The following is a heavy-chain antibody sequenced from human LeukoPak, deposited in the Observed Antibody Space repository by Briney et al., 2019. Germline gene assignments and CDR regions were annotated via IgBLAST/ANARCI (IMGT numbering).Heavy chain of an antibody. D-gene: IGHD3-22*01. CDR1: GFTFSSYW. J-gene: IGHJ3*02. CDR3: ARGPYYDSSGYYPGGAFDI. CDR2: IKQDGSEK. V-gene: IGHV3-7*05. Sequence: GGSLRLSCAASGFTFSSYWMSWVRQAPGKGLEWVANIKQDGSEKYYVDSVKGRFTISRDNAKNSLYLQMNSLRAEDTAVYYCARGPYYDSSGYYPGGAFDIWGQGTMVTISS.